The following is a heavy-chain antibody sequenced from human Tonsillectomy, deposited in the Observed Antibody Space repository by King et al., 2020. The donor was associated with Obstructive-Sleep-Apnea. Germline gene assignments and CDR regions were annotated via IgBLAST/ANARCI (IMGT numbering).Heavy chain of an antibody. CDR1: GFIFSDYW. Sequence: VQLVESGGGLVQPGGSLRLSCVASGFIFSDYWMSWVRQAPGKGLEWVANIKQDGSKKNYVESVRGRFTISRENADKSLYLQMDNLRAEDTAVYYCATQGWITGWDGMDVWGQGTSVTVSS. V-gene: IGHV3-7*03. J-gene: IGHJ6*02. D-gene: IGHD6-19*01. CDR2: IKQDGSKK. CDR3: ATQGWITGWDGMDV.